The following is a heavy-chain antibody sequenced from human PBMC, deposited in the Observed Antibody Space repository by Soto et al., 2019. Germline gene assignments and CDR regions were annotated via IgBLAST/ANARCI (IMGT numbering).Heavy chain of an antibody. CDR1: GFTFSSYA. D-gene: IGHD3-3*01. J-gene: IGHJ6*01. Sequence: QVQLVESGGGVVQPGRSLRLSCAASGFTFSSYAMHWVRQAPGKGLEWVAVISYDGSNKYYADSVKGRFTISRDNSKNTLYLQMNSLRADDTAVYYYARAPRFLEWTGVMDVW. CDR2: ISYDGSNK. CDR3: ARAPRFLEWTGVMDV. V-gene: IGHV3-30-3*01.